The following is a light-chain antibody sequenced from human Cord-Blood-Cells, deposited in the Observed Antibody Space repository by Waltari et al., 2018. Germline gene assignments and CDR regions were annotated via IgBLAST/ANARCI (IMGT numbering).Light chain of an antibody. J-gene: IGLJ1*01. CDR1: SSDVGRYNR. Sequence: QSALTQPPSVSGSPGQSVTIPCTGTSSDVGRYNRVSWYQQPPGTAPKLMIYEVSNRPSGVPDRFSGSKSGNTASLTISGLQAEDEADYYCSSYTSSSTYVFGTGTKVTVL. V-gene: IGLV2-18*02. CDR2: EVS. CDR3: SSYTSSSTYV.